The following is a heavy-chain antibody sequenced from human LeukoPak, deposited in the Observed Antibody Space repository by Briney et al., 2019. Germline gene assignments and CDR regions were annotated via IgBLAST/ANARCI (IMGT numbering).Heavy chain of an antibody. J-gene: IGHJ4*02. D-gene: IGHD3-22*01. V-gene: IGHV3-7*01. CDR3: ARHYYDTSGYYGRDYFDY. Sequence: PGGSLRLSCAASGFTFSSYAMHWVRQAPGKGPEWVANIKQDGTGKYYVDSVKGRFTISRDNAKNSLYLQMNSLRAEDTAVYYCARHYYDTSGYYGRDYFDYWGQGTLVTVSS. CDR1: GFTFSSYA. CDR2: IKQDGTGK.